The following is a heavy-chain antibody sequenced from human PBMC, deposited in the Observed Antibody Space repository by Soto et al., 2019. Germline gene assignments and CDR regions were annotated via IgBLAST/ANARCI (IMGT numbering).Heavy chain of an antibody. CDR2: ISCDGSNI. D-gene: IGHD3-10*01. Sequence: QVQLVESGGGVVQPGRSLRLSCAASGFTFSSYDMHWVRQAPGKGLEWVAVISCDGSNIYYADSVKGRFTISRDNSKNTMYLLMSRRRDEAVAVYECAEGRGIGCVIAGGLDDWGQGNAVT. V-gene: IGHV3-30*18. CDR3: AEGRGIGCVIAGGLDD. J-gene: IGHJ4*02. CDR1: GFTFSSYD.